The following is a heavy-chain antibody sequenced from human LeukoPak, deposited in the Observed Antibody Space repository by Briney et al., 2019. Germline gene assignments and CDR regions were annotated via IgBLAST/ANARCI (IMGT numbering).Heavy chain of an antibody. J-gene: IGHJ4*02. D-gene: IGHD2-21*02. CDR2: INHSGST. CDR3: ARGGFYCGGDCYVDY. CDR1: GDSIRSGTYY. Sequence: PSQTLSLTCSVSGDSIRSGTYYWSWIRQPPGKGLEWIGEINHSGSTNYNPSLKSRVTISVDTSKNQFSLRLSSVTAADTAVYYCARGGFYCGGDCYVDYWGQGTLVTVSS. V-gene: IGHV4-39*07.